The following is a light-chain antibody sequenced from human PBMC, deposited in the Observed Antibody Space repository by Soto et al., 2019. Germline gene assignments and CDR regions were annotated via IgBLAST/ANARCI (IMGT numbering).Light chain of an antibody. J-gene: IGKJ1*01. V-gene: IGKV3-11*01. CDR3: QQRSNWPPT. Sequence: EIVLTQSPATLSLSPGERATLSCRASQSVSSYLAWYQQKPGQAPRLLIYDASNRATGIPARFSGSGSGTDFTLTISSLGPEDFAVYYCQQRSNWPPTFGQGTKVDTK. CDR1: QSVSSY. CDR2: DAS.